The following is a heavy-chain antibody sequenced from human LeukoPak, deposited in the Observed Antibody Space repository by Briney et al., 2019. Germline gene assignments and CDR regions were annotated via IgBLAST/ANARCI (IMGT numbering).Heavy chain of an antibody. J-gene: IGHJ4*02. V-gene: IGHV3-7*01. CDR2: IKQDGSET. CDR3: ARKGGTRGTLNS. Sequence: GESLRLSCAVSGFTFSNYWMSWVRQAPGKGLEWVANIKQDGSETYYVDFVKGRFTISRDNAKNSLFLQMHRLTAEDTAVYYCARKGGTRGTLNSWGQRTLVTVSS. CDR1: GFTFSNYW. D-gene: IGHD2-15*01.